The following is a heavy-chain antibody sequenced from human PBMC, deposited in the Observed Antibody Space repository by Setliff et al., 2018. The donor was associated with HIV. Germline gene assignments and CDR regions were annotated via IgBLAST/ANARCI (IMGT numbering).Heavy chain of an antibody. CDR3: ARDCRHSSGCPQGY. Sequence: GGSLRLSCAASGFTFSSYWMSWVRQAPGKGLEWVANIKQDGSEKYYVDSVKGRFTISRDNAKNSLYLQMNSLRAEDTAVYYCARDCRHSSGCPQGYWGQGTLVTVSS. CDR1: GFTFSSYW. V-gene: IGHV3-7*01. D-gene: IGHD6-19*01. J-gene: IGHJ4*02. CDR2: IKQDGSEK.